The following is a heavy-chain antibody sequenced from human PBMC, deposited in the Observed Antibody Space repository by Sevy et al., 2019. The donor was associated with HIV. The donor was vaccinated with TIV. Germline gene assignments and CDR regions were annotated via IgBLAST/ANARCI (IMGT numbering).Heavy chain of an antibody. CDR3: AGNPSVVRGVMGY. Sequence: ASVKVSCKASGYTFTSYYMHWVRQAPGQGLEWMGIINPSGGSTSYAQKFQGRVTMTRDTSTSTVYMELSSLRAEDTAVYYCAGNPSVVRGVMGYWGQGTLVTVSS. D-gene: IGHD3-10*01. V-gene: IGHV1-46*01. CDR1: GYTFTSYY. J-gene: IGHJ1*01. CDR2: INPSGGST.